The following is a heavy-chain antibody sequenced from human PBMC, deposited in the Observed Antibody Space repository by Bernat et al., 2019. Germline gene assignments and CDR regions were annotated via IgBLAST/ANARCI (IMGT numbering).Heavy chain of an antibody. CDR2: IRSKANSYAT. CDR1: GFTFSGSA. D-gene: IGHD3-9*01. CDR3: TRGLRDILTGYYVALGY. V-gene: IGHV3-73*02. Sequence: EVQLVESGGGLVQPGGSLKLSCAASGFTFSGSAMHWVRQASGKGLGWVGRIRSKANSYATAYAASVKGRFTIPRDDSKKTAYLQMNSLKTEDTAVYFCTRGLRDILTGYYVALGYWGQGTLVTVSS. J-gene: IGHJ4*02.